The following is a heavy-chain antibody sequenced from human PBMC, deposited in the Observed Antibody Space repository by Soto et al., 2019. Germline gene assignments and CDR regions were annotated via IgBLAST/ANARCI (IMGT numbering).Heavy chain of an antibody. J-gene: IGHJ4*02. CDR1: GYTFTHYY. CDR3: ATAVNSAMAFDY. CDR2: INPNGGIT. D-gene: IGHD5-18*01. Sequence: ASVKVSCKASGYTFTHYYIHWVRQAPGQGLEWMGIINPNGGITTYAQKFRAGFSMTRDTSTSTVYLELSSLRSEDSAVYYCATAVNSAMAFDYWGQGTLVTVSS. V-gene: IGHV1-46*01.